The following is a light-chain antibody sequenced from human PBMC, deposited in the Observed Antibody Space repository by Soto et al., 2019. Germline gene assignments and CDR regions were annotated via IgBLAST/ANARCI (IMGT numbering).Light chain of an antibody. CDR1: QSISSY. CDR2: AAS. V-gene: IGKV1-39*01. CDR3: QQGYSTPRT. Sequence: DIQMTQSPSSLYASVGDRVTITCRASQSISSYLNWYQQKPGKAPKLLIYAASSLQSGVPSRFSGSGSGTDFTLTISSLQPEDFATYYCQQGYSTPRTFGQGTKVEIK. J-gene: IGKJ1*01.